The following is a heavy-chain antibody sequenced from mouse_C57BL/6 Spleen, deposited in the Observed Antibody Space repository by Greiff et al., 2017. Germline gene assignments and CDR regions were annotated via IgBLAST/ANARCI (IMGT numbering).Heavy chain of an antibody. D-gene: IGHD2-4*01. CDR3: ARDREGLPCAY. J-gene: IGHJ3*01. Sequence: EVTLVESGGGLVKPGGSLKLSCAASGFTFSSYAMSWVRQTPEKRLAWVATISDGGSYTYYPDNVKGRFTISRDNAKNNLYLQMSHLKSEDTAMYYCARDREGLPCAYWGQGTLVTVSA. CDR1: GFTFSSYA. V-gene: IGHV5-4*01. CDR2: ISDGGSYT.